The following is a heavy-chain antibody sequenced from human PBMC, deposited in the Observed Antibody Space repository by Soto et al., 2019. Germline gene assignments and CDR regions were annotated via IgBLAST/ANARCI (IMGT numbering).Heavy chain of an antibody. V-gene: IGHV3-23*01. Sequence: EVQLLESGGGLLRPGGSLRLSCAASGFTFTTSAMSWVRQAPGKGLEWVAAVSASAATTYYADSVKGRFTISKHTSKDTVYLPIHSPRLEDTSVYYWARAAFFGGGFYFAYWGHGTLLTVPS. J-gene: IGHJ4*01. CDR2: VSASAATT. D-gene: IGHD3-16*01. CDR3: ARAAFFGGGFYFAY. CDR1: GFTFTTSA.